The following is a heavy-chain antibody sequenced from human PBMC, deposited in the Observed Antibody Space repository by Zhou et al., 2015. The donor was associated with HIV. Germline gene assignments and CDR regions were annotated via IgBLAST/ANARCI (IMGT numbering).Heavy chain of an antibody. D-gene: IGHD5-18*01. CDR2: IIPILGIA. J-gene: IGHJ6*02. CDR3: AREAVDTAMYVSTEIYYYYGMDV. V-gene: IGHV1-69*08. Sequence: QVQLVQSGAEVKKPGSSVKVSCKASGGTFSSYTISWVRQAPGQGLEWMGRIIPILGIANYAQKFQGRVTITADKSTSTAYMELSSLRSEDTAVYYCAREAVDTAMYVSTEIYYYYGMDVWGQGTTVTVSS. CDR1: GGTFSSYT.